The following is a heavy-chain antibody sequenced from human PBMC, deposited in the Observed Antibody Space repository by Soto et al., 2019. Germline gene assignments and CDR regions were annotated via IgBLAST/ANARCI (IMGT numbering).Heavy chain of an antibody. J-gene: IGHJ3*02. CDR1: GGSISSGGFS. V-gene: IGHV4-30-2*01. CDR2: IYHSGST. D-gene: IGHD2-21*02. Sequence: QMQLQESGSGLVKPSQTLSLTCAVSGGSISSGGFSWSWIRQTPGKGLEWIGYIYHSGSTYYNPSLKGRGIISVDWSKNQFSLKLTSVTAADTAVYYCARSYCGGDCYSDFDAFDIWGQGTLVTVSS. CDR3: ARSYCGGDCYSDFDAFDI.